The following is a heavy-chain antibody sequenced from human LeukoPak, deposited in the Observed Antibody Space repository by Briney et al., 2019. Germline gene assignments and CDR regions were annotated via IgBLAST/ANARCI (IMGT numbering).Heavy chain of an antibody. CDR3: AKIVVVPAATRGYYYYYGMDV. V-gene: IGHV4-30-4*01. CDR1: GGSFSSDQYY. J-gene: IGHJ6*02. D-gene: IGHD2-2*01. Sequence: KPSETLSLTCAVSGGSFSSDQYYWSWIRQPPGKGLEWIGYIYYSGTTYYNPSLKSRATISLDTSKNQFSLKLSSVTAADTPVYYCAKIVVVPAATRGYYYYYGMDVWGQGTTVTVSS. CDR2: IYYSGTT.